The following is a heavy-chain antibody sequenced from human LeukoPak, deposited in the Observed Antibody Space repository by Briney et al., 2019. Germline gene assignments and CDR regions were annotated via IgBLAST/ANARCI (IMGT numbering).Heavy chain of an antibody. J-gene: IGHJ4*02. CDR3: ARGSPRGGLDS. V-gene: IGHV3-7*01. CDR2: INQYGNDK. CDR1: GFTFGSYW. D-gene: IGHD1-14*01. Sequence: PGGSLRLSCAASGFTFGSYWMSWVRQAPGKGLEWVANINQYGNDKYYVDSVKGRFTISRDNANNSMYLQINDLRREDTAVYYCARGSPRGGLDSWGQGTLVTVSS.